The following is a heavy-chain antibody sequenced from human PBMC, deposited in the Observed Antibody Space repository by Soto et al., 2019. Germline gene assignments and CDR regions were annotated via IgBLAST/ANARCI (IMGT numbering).Heavy chain of an antibody. V-gene: IGHV3-23*01. J-gene: IGHJ6*02. CDR2: ISGSGGST. Sequence: QPGGSLRLSCAASGFTFSSYAMSWVRQAPGKGLEWVSAISGSGGSTYYADSVKGRFTISRDNSKNTLYLQMNSLRAEDTAVYYCAKGRDLRGYYGMDVWGQGTTVTVSS. CDR3: AKGRDLRGYYGMDV. D-gene: IGHD3-10*01. CDR1: GFTFSSYA.